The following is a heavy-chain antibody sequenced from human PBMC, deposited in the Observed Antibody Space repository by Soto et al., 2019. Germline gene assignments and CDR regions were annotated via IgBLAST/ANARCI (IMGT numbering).Heavy chain of an antibody. CDR3: ARGRYGDY. CDR1: GYTFTSYG. D-gene: IGHD1-1*01. V-gene: IGHV1-18*01. CDR2: ISAHNGNT. Sequence: QVHLVQSGAEVKKPGASVKVSCKASGYTFTSYGITWVRQAPGQGLEWMGWISAHNGNTDYAQKLQGRVILTRDTSTSTGNMEPRSLISDDTAVYCCARGRYGDYWGQGALVSVSS. J-gene: IGHJ4*02.